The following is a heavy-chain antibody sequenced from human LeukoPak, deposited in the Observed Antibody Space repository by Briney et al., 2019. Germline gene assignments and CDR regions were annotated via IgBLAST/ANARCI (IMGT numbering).Heavy chain of an antibody. CDR2: ISYDGSNK. D-gene: IGHD3-10*01. Sequence: PGGSLRLSCAASGFTFSSYAMHWVRQAPGKGLEWVAVISYDGSNKYYADSVKGRFTISRDNARNSLSLQMNSLRAEDTAGYYCARVGSHSGSLSLIKRINYYYYYMDVWGKGTTVTISS. CDR3: ARVGSHSGSLSLIKRINYYYYYMDV. J-gene: IGHJ6*03. CDR1: GFTFSSYA. V-gene: IGHV3-30*04.